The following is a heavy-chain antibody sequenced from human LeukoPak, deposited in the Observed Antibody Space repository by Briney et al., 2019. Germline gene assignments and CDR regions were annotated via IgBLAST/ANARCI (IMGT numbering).Heavy chain of an antibody. CDR3: AGGPVSLDGYNDFDY. D-gene: IGHD5-24*01. CDR1: GGSISSGSYY. Sequence: SQTLSLTCTVSGGSISSGSYYWSWIRQPAGKGLEWIGRIYTNGSTNYNPSLKSRVTISVDTSKNQFSLKLSSVTAADTAVYYCAGGPVSLDGYNDFDYWGQGTLVTVSS. V-gene: IGHV4-61*02. J-gene: IGHJ4*02. CDR2: IYTNGST.